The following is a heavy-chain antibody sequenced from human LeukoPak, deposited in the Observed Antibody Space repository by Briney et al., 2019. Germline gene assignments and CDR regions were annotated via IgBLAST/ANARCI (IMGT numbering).Heavy chain of an antibody. D-gene: IGHD3-16*01. CDR1: GFTFSSYS. V-gene: IGHV3-21*01. CDR3: AGLGGYYYYYYMDV. CDR2: ISSSSSYI. Sequence: PGGSLRLSCAASGFTFSSYSMNWVRQAPGKGLEWVSSISSSSSYIYYADSVKGRFTISRDNAKNSLYLQMNSLRAEDTAVYYCAGLGGYYYYYYMDVWGKGTTVTVSS. J-gene: IGHJ6*03.